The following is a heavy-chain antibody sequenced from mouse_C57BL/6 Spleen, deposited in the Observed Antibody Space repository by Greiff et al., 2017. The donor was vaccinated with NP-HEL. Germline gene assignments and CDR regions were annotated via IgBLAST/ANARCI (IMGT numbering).Heavy chain of an antibody. CDR2: INPNYGTT. CDR1: GYSFTDYN. D-gene: IGHD1-1*01. Sequence: EVQLQQSGPELVKPGASVKISCKASGYSFTDYNMNWVKPSNGKSLEWIGVINPNYGTTSYHQKFKGKDTLTVDQSSSTAYMQLHSLTSEDSAGYDCARSSLTTTVVDWYFDVWGTGATVTVAS. CDR3: ARSSLTTTVVDWYFDV. V-gene: IGHV1-39*01. J-gene: IGHJ1*03.